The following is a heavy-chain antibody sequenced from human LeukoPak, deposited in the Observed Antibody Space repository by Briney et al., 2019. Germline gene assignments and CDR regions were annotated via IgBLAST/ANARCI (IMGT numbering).Heavy chain of an antibody. CDR2: IHTSGST. D-gene: IGHD3-3*02. CDR1: GDSISSSY. J-gene: IGHJ4*02. V-gene: IGHV4-4*07. CDR3: AKEGVLAPATLDY. Sequence: PSETLSLTCTVSGDSISSSYWSWIGQPVGKGLEYIGRIHTSGSTNFNPSLKSRVTMSVDTSKNQFSLKLSSVTAADTAVYYCAKEGVLAPATLDYWGQGTLVIVSS.